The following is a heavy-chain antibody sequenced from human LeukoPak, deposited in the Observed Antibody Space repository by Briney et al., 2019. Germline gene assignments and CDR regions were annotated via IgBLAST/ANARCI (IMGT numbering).Heavy chain of an antibody. Sequence: PSETLSLTCTVSGDSISAYCWSWIRQPPGKGLEWIGYIYYSGSTNYNPSLKGRVAILVDTSKNHLSLKLSSVTAADTAVYYCARVVTSSYHDAFDVWGQGTMVTVSS. CDR1: GDSISAYC. D-gene: IGHD6-6*01. J-gene: IGHJ3*01. CDR2: IYYSGST. V-gene: IGHV4-59*01. CDR3: ARVVTSSYHDAFDV.